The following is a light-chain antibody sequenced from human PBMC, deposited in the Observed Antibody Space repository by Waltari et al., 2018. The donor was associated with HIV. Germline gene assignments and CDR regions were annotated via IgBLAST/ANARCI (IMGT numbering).Light chain of an antibody. CDR2: KDN. CDR1: ALSRHF. V-gene: IGLV3-25*03. J-gene: IGLJ2*01. CDR3: QSGHNSDSI. Sequence: SYELTQAPSVSVSPDQTAKITCSGDALSRHFVFWYQQKSGQAPRMMIFKDNERPSGIPARFSASSSGSTSTLTISGVQAEDEADYYCQSGHNSDSIFGGGTKLTVL.